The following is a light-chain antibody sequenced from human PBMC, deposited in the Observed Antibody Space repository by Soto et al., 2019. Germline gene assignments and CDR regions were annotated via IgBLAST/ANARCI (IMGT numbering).Light chain of an antibody. Sequence: SYELTQPPSVSVAPGKTARITCGGNNIGSKSEHWYQQKPGQAPVLVIYYDSDRPSGIPERFSGSNSGNTATLTISRVEAGDEADYYCQVWDSSSDHPCIGVGTKLTVL. CDR3: QVWDSSSDHPC. CDR1: NIGSKS. V-gene: IGLV3-21*04. J-gene: IGLJ2*01. CDR2: YDS.